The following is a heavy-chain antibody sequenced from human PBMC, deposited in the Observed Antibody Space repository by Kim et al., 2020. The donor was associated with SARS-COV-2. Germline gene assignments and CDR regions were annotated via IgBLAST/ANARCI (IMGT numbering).Heavy chain of an antibody. D-gene: IGHD6-13*01. J-gene: IGHJ5*02. V-gene: IGHV3-30*04. CDR3: ARDGMIAAAGKGWFDP. CDR1: GFTFSSYA. Sequence: GGSLRLSCAASGFTFSSYAMHWVRQAPGKGLEWVAVISYDGSNKYYADSVKGRFTISRDNSKNTLYLQMNSLRAEDTAVYYCARDGMIAAAGKGWFDPWGQGTLVTVSS. CDR2: ISYDGSNK.